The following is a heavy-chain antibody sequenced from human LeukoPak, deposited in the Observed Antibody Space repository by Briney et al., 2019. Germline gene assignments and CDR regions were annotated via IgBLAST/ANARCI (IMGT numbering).Heavy chain of an antibody. CDR3: AKSGNPDFWSGYYAPNFDY. Sequence: GGSLRLSCAASGFTFSSYAMSWVRQAPGKGLEWVSAISGSGGSTYYADSVKGRFTISRDNSKNTLYLQMNSLRAEDTAVYYCAKSGNPDFWSGYYAPNFDYWGQGTLVTVSS. J-gene: IGHJ4*02. V-gene: IGHV3-23*01. CDR2: ISGSGGST. D-gene: IGHD3-3*01. CDR1: GFTFSSYA.